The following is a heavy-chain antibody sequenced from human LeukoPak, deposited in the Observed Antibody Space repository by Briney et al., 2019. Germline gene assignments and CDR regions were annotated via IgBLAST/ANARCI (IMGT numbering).Heavy chain of an antibody. J-gene: IGHJ4*02. CDR2: ISGSGGTT. CDR1: GFTFSSYA. Sequence: PGGSLRLSCVASGFTFSSYAMRWVRQAPGKGREGLSVISGSGGTTDYADSVKGLYTISRHNSKNALYVQMNSLRAEDTAVYYCVKDRCTGGSCYNFDFWGQGTLVTVSS. D-gene: IGHD2-15*01. V-gene: IGHV3-23*01. CDR3: VKDRCTGGSCYNFDF.